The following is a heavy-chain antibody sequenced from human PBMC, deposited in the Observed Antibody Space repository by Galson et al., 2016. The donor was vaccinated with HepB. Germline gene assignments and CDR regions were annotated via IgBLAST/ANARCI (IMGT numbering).Heavy chain of an antibody. CDR3: AREGYSSGHCGAFDI. V-gene: IGHV3-23*01. CDR1: GFIFTNYP. D-gene: IGHD6-19*01. J-gene: IGHJ3*02. CDR2: IGSGDFT. Sequence: LRLSCAASGFIFTNYPMTWVRQAPGKGLEWVSTIGSGDFTHYADSVKGRFTVSRDNSKNTLYLQMNSLTADDTALYYCAREGYSSGHCGAFDIWGRGTVVAVSS.